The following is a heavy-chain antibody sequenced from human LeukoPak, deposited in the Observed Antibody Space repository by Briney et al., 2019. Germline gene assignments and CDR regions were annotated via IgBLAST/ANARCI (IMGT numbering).Heavy chain of an antibody. D-gene: IGHD2-21*01. CDR1: GLTFTDAS. J-gene: IGHJ4*02. Sequence: GGSLRLSSAESGLTFTDASMSWGRQAPGKGLEWVGRIKSKPGGGTTDYGTRVKGRFSISRDDSKNTLYLQMNSLETEDTALCYWPCDDKTHFDYWGQGTLVTVSS. V-gene: IGHV3-15*01. CDR3: PCDDKTHFDY. CDR2: IKSKPGGGTT.